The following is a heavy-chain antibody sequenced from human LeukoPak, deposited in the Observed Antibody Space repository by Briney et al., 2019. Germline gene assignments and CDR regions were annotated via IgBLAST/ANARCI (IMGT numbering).Heavy chain of an antibody. Sequence: SETLSLTCAVSGYSISSGYYWGWIRQPPGKGLEWIGSIYHSGSTYYNPSLKSRVTISVDTSKNQFSLKLSSVTAADTAAYYCARLYYDSSGYDDAFDIWGQGTMVTVSS. CDR2: IYHSGST. D-gene: IGHD3-22*01. CDR3: ARLYYDSSGYDDAFDI. V-gene: IGHV4-38-2*01. J-gene: IGHJ3*02. CDR1: GYSISSGYY.